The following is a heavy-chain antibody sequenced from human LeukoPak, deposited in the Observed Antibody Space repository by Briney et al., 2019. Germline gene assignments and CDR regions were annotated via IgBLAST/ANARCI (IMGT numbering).Heavy chain of an antibody. Sequence: SETLSLTCTVSGGSITTYYWSWIRQPPGKGLEWIGEINHSGSTNYNPSLKSRVTISVDTSKNQFSLKLSSVTAADTAVYYCARGSYSSIPFDYWGQGTLVTVSS. CDR1: GGSITTYY. J-gene: IGHJ4*02. CDR2: INHSGST. CDR3: ARGSYSSIPFDY. D-gene: IGHD6-19*01. V-gene: IGHV4-34*01.